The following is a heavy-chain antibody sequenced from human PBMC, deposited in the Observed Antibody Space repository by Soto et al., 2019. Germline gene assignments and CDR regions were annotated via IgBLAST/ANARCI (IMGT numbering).Heavy chain of an antibody. CDR3: ARDLRIRGVFGY. CDR2: ISPQNGNT. J-gene: IGHJ4*02. CDR1: GYTLTNYG. V-gene: IGHV1-18*01. D-gene: IGHD3-10*01. Sequence: QVQLVQSGPEVKKPGASVKVSCKASGYTLTNYGITWVRQAPGQGLEWMGWISPQNGNTNYAQKFQGRVTLTTDKSTSTVYMELGSLRSDDTAVYYYARDLRIRGVFGYWGQGTLVTVSS.